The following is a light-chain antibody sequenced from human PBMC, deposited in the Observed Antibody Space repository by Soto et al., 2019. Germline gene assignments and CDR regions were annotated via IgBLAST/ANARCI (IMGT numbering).Light chain of an antibody. CDR2: GAS. J-gene: IGKJ1*01. V-gene: IGKV3-20*01. CDR3: QQYGSSPKT. CDR1: QSVSSSY. Sequence: EIMLTQSPGTLSLSPGESATLSCRASQSVSSSYLAWYQQKPGQSPRLLIYGASSRATGIPDKFSGSGSGTDFTLTISRLEPEDVAVYYCQQYGSSPKTFGQGTKVEIK.